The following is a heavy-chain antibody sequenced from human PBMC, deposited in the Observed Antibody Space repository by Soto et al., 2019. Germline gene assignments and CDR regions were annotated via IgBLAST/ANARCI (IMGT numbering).Heavy chain of an antibody. CDR2: ISSTSSTK. J-gene: IGHJ6*02. CDR1: GFTFSSHG. CDR3: ARRITMVRGPYYYYGMDV. Sequence: GGSLRLSCAASGFTFSSHGMIWVRQAPGKGLEWVSYISSTSSTKSYADSVKGRFTISRDNAKNSLYLQMNSLRDEDTAVYYCARRITMVRGPYYYYGMDVWGQGTTVTVPS. V-gene: IGHV3-48*02. D-gene: IGHD3-10*01.